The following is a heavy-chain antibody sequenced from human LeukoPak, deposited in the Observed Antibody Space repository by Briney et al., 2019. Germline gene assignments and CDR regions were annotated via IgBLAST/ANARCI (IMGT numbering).Heavy chain of an antibody. D-gene: IGHD5-18*01. V-gene: IGHV1-69*04. CDR2: IIPILGIA. J-gene: IGHJ6*02. CDR1: GGTFSSYA. Sequence: SVKVSCKASGGTFSSYAISWVRQAPGQGVEWMGRIIPILGIANYAQKFRGRVTITADKSTSTAYMELSSLRSEDTAVYYCAREDTAMVSSDYYYYYGMDVWGQGTTVTVSS. CDR3: AREDTAMVSSDYYYYYGMDV.